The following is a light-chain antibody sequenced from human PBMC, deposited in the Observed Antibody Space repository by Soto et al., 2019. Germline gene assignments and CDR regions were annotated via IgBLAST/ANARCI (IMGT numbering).Light chain of an antibody. CDR3: QPYGSSPRT. CDR1: QSVSSSY. Sequence: EIVLTQSPCTLSLYPGERATLSCRASQSVSSSYLAWYQQKPGQAPRLLIYGASSRATGIPDRFSGSGSGTDFTLTLRRLESEAFAVYYCQPYGSSPRTFGQGTKVDI. J-gene: IGKJ1*01. CDR2: GAS. V-gene: IGKV3-20*01.